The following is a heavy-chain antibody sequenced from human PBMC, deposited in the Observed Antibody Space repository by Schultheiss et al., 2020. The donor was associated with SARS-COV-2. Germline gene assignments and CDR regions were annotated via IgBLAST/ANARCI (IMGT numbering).Heavy chain of an antibody. CDR2: ISGGGDST. Sequence: GGSLRLSCAASGFTFSSNAINWVRQAPGKGLEWVSGISGGGDSTYYADSVKGRFTISRDYSKNTLFLQMNSLRPEDSAVYYCVRDGDYGDYGTGFDYWGQGTLVTVSS. V-gene: IGHV3-23*01. D-gene: IGHD4-17*01. CDR1: GFTFSSNA. J-gene: IGHJ4*02. CDR3: VRDGDYGDYGTGFDY.